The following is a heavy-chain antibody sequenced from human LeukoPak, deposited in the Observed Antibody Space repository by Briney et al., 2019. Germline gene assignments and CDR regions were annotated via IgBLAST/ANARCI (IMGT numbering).Heavy chain of an antibody. CDR2: ISAYNGNT. Sequence: GASVKVSCKASGYTFTSYGISWVRQAPGQGLEWMGWISAYNGNTNYAQKLQGRVTMTTDTSTSTAYMELRSLRSDDTAVYYCARASRGMAADSEFDYWGQGTLVTVSS. CDR3: ARASRGMAADSEFDY. J-gene: IGHJ4*02. CDR1: GYTFTSYG. V-gene: IGHV1-18*01. D-gene: IGHD2-15*01.